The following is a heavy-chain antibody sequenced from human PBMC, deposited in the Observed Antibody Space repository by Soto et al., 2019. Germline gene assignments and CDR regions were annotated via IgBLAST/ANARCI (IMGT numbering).Heavy chain of an antibody. V-gene: IGHV3-7*01. Sequence: EVQLVESGGGLVQPGGSLRLSCAASGFTFSSYWMSWVRQAPGKGLEWVANIKQDGSEKYYVDSVKGRFTASRDNAENSLYLQMNCLRAEDTAVYYCARDHSRTYGSGYYPGSYWGQGTLVTVSS. CDR1: GFTFSSYW. J-gene: IGHJ4*02. CDR3: ARDHSRTYGSGYYPGSY. D-gene: IGHD6-19*01. CDR2: IKQDGSEK.